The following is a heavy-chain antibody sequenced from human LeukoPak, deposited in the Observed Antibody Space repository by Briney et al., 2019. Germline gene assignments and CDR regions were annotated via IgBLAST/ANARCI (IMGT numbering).Heavy chain of an antibody. CDR1: GFTFSSYA. V-gene: IGHV3-64*01. CDR3: ARVWTPWETGPLFDY. Sequence: QPGGSLRLSCAASGFTFSSYAMHWVRQAPGKGLEYVSAISSNGGSTYHANSVEGRFTISRDNSKNTLYLQMGSLRAEDMAVYYCARVWTPWETGPLFDYWGQGTLVTVSS. J-gene: IGHJ4*02. CDR2: ISSNGGST. D-gene: IGHD1-26*01.